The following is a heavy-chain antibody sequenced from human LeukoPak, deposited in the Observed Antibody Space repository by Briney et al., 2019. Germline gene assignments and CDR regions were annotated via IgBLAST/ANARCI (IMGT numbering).Heavy chain of an antibody. V-gene: IGHV1-2*02. CDR3: ARDKYYYDSSGANWFDP. D-gene: IGHD3-22*01. CDR2: INPNSGGT. J-gene: IGHJ5*02. CDR1: GYTFTGYY. Sequence: GASVKVSCKASGYTFTGYYMHWVRQAPGQGLEWMGWINPNSGGTNYAQKFQGRVTMTRDTSISTAYMELSRLRSDDTAVYYCARDKYYYDSSGANWFDPWGQGTLVTVSS.